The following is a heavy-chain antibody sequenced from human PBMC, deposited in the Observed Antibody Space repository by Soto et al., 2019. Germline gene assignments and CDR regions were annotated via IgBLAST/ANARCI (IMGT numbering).Heavy chain of an antibody. D-gene: IGHD3-22*01. Sequence: QVQLVQSGAEVKKPGSSVKVSCKASGGTFSSYAISWVRQAPGQGLEWMGGIIPIFGTANYAQKFQGRVTITADESTSTAYMELSRLRSEDTAVYYCARDLDSSGYYYHDAFDIWGQGTMVTVSS. CDR3: ARDLDSSGYYYHDAFDI. J-gene: IGHJ3*02. CDR2: IIPIFGTA. CDR1: GGTFSSYA. V-gene: IGHV1-69*01.